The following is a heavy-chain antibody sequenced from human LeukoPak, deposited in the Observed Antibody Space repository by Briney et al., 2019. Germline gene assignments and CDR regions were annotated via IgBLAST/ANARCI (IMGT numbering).Heavy chain of an antibody. Sequence: GGSLRLSCAASGFTFSTFWMSWVRQAPGKGLEWVANIKQDGSEKYYVDSVKGRFTISRDNAKNSLSLQMNSLRAEDTAVYYCASRAHFWSGPGGWGQGTLVTVSS. D-gene: IGHD3-3*02. V-gene: IGHV3-7*01. CDR3: ASRAHFWSGPGG. CDR2: IKQDGSEK. CDR1: GFTFSTFW. J-gene: IGHJ4*02.